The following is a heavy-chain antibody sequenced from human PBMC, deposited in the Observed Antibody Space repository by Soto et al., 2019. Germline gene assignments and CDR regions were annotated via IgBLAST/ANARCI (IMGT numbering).Heavy chain of an antibody. CDR2: MNPNNGNT. CDR1: GYTFTSYD. CDR3: ARSPRNYYALGSYSYFRH. Sequence: QVQLVQSGAEVKKPGASVKVSCKASGYTFTSYDISWVRQATGQGLEWMGWMNPNNGNTDYAPKFQGRVTMPMNTSIGTAYMELSSLRSEETAVYYCARSPRNYYALGSYSYFRHWGQGTLVTVSS. D-gene: IGHD3-10*01. J-gene: IGHJ1*01. V-gene: IGHV1-8*01.